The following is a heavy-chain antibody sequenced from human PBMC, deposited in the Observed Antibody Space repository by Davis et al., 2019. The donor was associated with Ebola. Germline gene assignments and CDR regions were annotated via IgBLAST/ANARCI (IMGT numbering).Heavy chain of an antibody. Sequence: MPSETLSLTCTVSGGPISTYYWSWIRQPPGKGLEWIGYIYYSGSTKYNPSLKSRVTISVDTSKNQFSLKLSSVTAADTAVYYCARDAQWLSPWGQGTLVTVSS. J-gene: IGHJ5*02. D-gene: IGHD6-19*01. CDR3: ARDAQWLSP. CDR2: IYYSGST. V-gene: IGHV4-59*01. CDR1: GGPISTYY.